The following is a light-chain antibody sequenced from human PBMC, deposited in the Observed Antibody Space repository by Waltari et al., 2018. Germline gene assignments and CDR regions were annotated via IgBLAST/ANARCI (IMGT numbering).Light chain of an antibody. V-gene: IGKV3-11*01. CDR2: DAS. J-gene: IGKJ5*01. Sequence: EVVLTQSPATLSLSPGERATLSCRASQSVSNSLAWYRPKPGQAPSLPIYDASTRAAGIPDRFSGSGSGTDFTLTIISLEPEDFAVYYCQLRTGWPMTFGQGTRLEIK. CDR1: QSVSNS. CDR3: QLRTGWPMT.